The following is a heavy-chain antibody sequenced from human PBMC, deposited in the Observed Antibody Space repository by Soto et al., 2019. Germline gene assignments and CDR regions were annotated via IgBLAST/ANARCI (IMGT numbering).Heavy chain of an antibody. CDR2: IYTSGST. D-gene: IGHD6-13*01. CDR3: ARLGSSSWTRWWFDP. Sequence: PSETLSLTCTVSGGSFSSYYWSWIRQPAGKGLEWIGRIYTSGSTNYNPSLKSRVTMSVDTSKNQFSLKLRSVTAADTAVYYCARLGSSSWTRWWFDPWGQGTLVTVS. V-gene: IGHV4-4*07. CDR1: GGSFSSYY. J-gene: IGHJ5*02.